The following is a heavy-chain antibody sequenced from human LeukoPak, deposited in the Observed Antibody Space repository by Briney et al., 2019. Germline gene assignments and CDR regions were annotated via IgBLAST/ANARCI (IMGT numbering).Heavy chain of an antibody. J-gene: IGHJ4*02. V-gene: IGHV3-33*06. Sequence: GGSLRLSCAASGFTFSSYGMHWVRQAPGKGLEWVAVIWYDGSNKYYADSVKGRFTISRDNSKNTLYLQMNSLRPEDTALYYCAKHFCTGLDCSLFDSWGQGTLVTASS. CDR2: IWYDGSNK. D-gene: IGHD3/OR15-3a*01. CDR3: AKHFCTGLDCSLFDS. CDR1: GFTFSSYG.